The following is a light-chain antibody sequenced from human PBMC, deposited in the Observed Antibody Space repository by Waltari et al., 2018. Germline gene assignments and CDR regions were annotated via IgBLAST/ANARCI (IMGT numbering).Light chain of an antibody. CDR1: SGHSSYA. CDR2: VNSDGSL. CDR3: QTGGFGIWV. V-gene: IGLV4-69*01. J-gene: IGLJ3*02. Sequence: QLMLTQSPSASASLGASVRLTCTLSSGHSSYAVAWHQQQPEKGPRYLMKVNSDGSLIKGDGIPDRFSGSSSGAERYLTISSLQSEDEADYYCQTGGFGIWVFGGGTKLTVL.